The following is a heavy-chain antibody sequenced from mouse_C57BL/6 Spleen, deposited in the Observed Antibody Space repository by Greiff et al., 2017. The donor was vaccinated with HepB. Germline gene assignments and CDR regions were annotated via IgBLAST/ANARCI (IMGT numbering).Heavy chain of an antibody. V-gene: IGHV1-5*01. CDR2: IYPGNSDT. CDR1: GYTFTSYW. Sequence: EVQLQQSGTVLARPGASVKMSCKTSGYTFTSYWMHWVKQRPGQGLEWIGAIYPGNSDTSYNQKFKGKAKLTAVTSASTAYMELSSLTNEDSAVYYCTRDYSNSYWYFDVWGTGTTVTVSS. J-gene: IGHJ1*03. D-gene: IGHD2-5*01. CDR3: TRDYSNSYWYFDV.